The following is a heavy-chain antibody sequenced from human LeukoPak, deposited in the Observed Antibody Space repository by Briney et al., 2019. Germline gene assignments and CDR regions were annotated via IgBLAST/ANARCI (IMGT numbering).Heavy chain of an antibody. CDR2: INHSGST. CDR1: GGSFSGYY. J-gene: IGHJ4*02. V-gene: IGHV4-34*01. Sequence: SETLSLTCAVYGGSFSGYYWSWIRQPPGKGLEWIGEINHSGSTNYNPSLKSRVTISVDTSKNQFSLKLSSVTAADTAVYYCAKLAAANEFDYWGQGTLVTVSS. CDR3: AKLAAANEFDY. D-gene: IGHD6-13*01.